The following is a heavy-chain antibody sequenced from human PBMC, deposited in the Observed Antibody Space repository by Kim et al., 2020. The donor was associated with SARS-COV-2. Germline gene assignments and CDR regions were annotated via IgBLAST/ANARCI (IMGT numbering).Heavy chain of an antibody. CDR2: IWYDGSNK. CDR1: GFTFSSYG. CDR3: ARDPVTIAAARYYFDY. Sequence: GGSLRLSCAASGFTFSSYGMHWVRQAPGKGLEWVAVIWYDGSNKYYADSVKGRFTISRDNSKKTMYLQMNSLRAEDTAVYYCARDPVTIAAARYYFDYWGQGTLVTVSS. D-gene: IGHD6-13*01. V-gene: IGHV3-33*01. J-gene: IGHJ4*02.